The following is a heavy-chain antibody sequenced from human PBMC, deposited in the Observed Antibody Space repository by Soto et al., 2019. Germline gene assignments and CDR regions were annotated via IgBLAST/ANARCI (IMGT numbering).Heavy chain of an antibody. D-gene: IGHD3-3*01. V-gene: IGHV3-23*01. CDR3: ASLYNDFWSGYSGLDH. J-gene: IGHJ4*02. Sequence: GGSLRLSCAASAFSFSTYAMSWVRQAPGKGLEWVSAISGSGGSTYYADSVKGRFTISRDNSKNTLYVQMNSLRAEDTAVYYCASLYNDFWSGYSGLDHWGQGTLVTVSS. CDR1: AFSFSTYA. CDR2: ISGSGGST.